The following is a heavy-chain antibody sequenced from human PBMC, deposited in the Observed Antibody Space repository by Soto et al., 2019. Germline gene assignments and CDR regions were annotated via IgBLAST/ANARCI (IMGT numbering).Heavy chain of an antibody. CDR3: AREGLELETISFDY. Sequence: PGGSLRLSCAASGFTFSSYVMHWVRQSPGKGLEWVAVIWYDGSNKYYADSVKGRFTISRDNSKNTLYLQMNSLRAEDTAVYYCAREGLELETISFDYWGQGTLVTVSS. J-gene: IGHJ4*02. V-gene: IGHV3-33*01. CDR1: GFTFSSYV. CDR2: IWYDGSNK. D-gene: IGHD1-7*01.